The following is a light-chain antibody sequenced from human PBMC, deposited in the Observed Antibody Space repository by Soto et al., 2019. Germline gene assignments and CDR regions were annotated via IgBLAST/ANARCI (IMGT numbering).Light chain of an antibody. Sequence: EIVLTQSPGTLSLSPGERVTVSCRASQSVNSSYLAWYQQRPGQAPRLLIFAASSRASGVPDRFSGGGSGTAFTLTISRLEPEDFAVYYCQQYGRSLPKYTFGQGTKLEIK. CDR2: AAS. J-gene: IGKJ2*01. CDR3: QQYGRSLPKYT. V-gene: IGKV3-20*01. CDR1: QSVNSSY.